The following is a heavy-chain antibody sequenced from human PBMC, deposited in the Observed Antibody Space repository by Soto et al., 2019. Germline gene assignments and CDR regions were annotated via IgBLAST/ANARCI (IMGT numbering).Heavy chain of an antibody. Sequence: QVQLVQSGAEVKTPESSVKVSCKAPGGTFSTYAISWVRQAPGQGLEWMGGIIPMFGTANYAQRFQDRDTTTADESTNTVYMALCSLRAEDTAVYFCASGIQLWLRRINNGYSGWGQGTVVTVSS. V-gene: IGHV1-69*12. J-gene: IGHJ4*02. D-gene: IGHD5-18*01. CDR2: IIPMFGTA. CDR3: ASGIQLWLRRINNGYSG. CDR1: GGTFSTYA.